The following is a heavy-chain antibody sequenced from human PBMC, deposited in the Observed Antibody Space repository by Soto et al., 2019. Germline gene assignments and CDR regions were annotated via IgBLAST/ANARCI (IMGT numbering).Heavy chain of an antibody. CDR1: GYSFTSYD. Sequence: GASVRVSCKASGYSFTSYDINWVRQATGQGLEWMGWMDPKTGNTDYGQKFQGRVTMTRNTSISTAYMELSSLTSEDTAVYYCARGRGWRHYWGPGTLVPLS. CDR2: MDPKTGNT. D-gene: IGHD6-19*01. J-gene: IGHJ4*02. CDR3: ARGRGWRHY. V-gene: IGHV1-8*01.